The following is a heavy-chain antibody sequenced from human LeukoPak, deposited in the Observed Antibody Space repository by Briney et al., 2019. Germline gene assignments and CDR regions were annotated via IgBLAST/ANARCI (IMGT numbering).Heavy chain of an antibody. CDR1: GFTFSSYW. CDR2: IKQDGSEK. Sequence: PGGSLRLSCAASGFTFSSYWMSWVRQAPGKGLEWVANIKQDGSEKYYVDSVKGRFTISRDNAKNSLYLQMNSLRADDTAVYYCARDDGWKPYRLDVWGKGTTVTVSS. D-gene: IGHD3-16*02. CDR3: ARDDGWKPYRLDV. J-gene: IGHJ6*04. V-gene: IGHV3-7*03.